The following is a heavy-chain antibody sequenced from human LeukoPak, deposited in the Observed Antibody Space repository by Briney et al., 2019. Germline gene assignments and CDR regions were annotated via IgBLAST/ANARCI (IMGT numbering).Heavy chain of an antibody. CDR2: ISSNGGST. J-gene: IGHJ4*02. Sequence: PGGSLRLSCAASGFTFSSYAMHWVRQAPGKGLEYVSAISSNGGSTYYANSVKGRFTISRDNSKNTLYLQMGSLRAEDMAVYYCARGSFTYYFDYWGQGTLVTVSS. CDR1: GFTFSSYA. V-gene: IGHV3-64*01. CDR3: ARGSFTYYFDY.